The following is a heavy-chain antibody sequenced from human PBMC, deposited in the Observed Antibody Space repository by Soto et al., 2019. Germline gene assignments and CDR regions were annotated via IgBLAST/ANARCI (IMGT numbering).Heavy chain of an antibody. V-gene: IGHV3-23*01. CDR3: AKLQSDDSSTYTGFEY. Sequence: GGSLRLSCAASGFSVSSYAMSWVRQAAGKGLEWVSGISGSGATTSYADSVKGPFTVSRGNAKNTLYLQMNSLRVEDTAVYYCAKLQSDDSSTYTGFEYWGQGTPVTVYS. D-gene: IGHD3-10*01. CDR1: GFSVSSYA. CDR2: ISGSGATT. J-gene: IGHJ4*02.